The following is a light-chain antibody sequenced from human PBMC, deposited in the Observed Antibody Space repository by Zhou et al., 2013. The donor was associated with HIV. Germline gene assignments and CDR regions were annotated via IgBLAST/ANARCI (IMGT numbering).Light chain of an antibody. Sequence: DIVMTQSPLSLPVTPGEPASISCRASQSLLHTNGHNYLDWYVQKPGQSPQLLIYLGSTRASGVPDRFSGSGSGTVFTLQLTRVAAEDVGVYYCMQTLQTPLTFGGGTKVEIK. CDR2: LGS. CDR1: QSLLHTNGHNY. V-gene: IGKV2-28*01. CDR3: MQTLQTPLT. J-gene: IGKJ4*01.